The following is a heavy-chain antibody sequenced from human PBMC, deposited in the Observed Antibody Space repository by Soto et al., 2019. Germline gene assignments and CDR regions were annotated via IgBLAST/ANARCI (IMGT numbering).Heavy chain of an antibody. V-gene: IGHV5-10-1*01. CDR2: IDPSDSYT. D-gene: IGHD2-15*01. CDR3: ARQLYCSGGSCYNYYYGMDV. J-gene: IGHJ6*02. CDR1: GYSFTSCW. Sequence: GESLKISWKGSGYSFTSCWINWVRQMPGKGLEGMGRIDPSDSYTNYSPSFQGHVTISADKSISTAYLQWSSLKASDTAMYYCARQLYCSGGSCYNYYYGMDVWGQGTTVTVPS.